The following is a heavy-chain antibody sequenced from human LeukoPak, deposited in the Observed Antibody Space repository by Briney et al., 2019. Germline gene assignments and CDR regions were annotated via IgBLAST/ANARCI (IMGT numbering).Heavy chain of an antibody. Sequence: GGSLRLSCAASGFTFSNAWMSWVRQAPGKGLEWVGRIKSKTDGGTTDYAAPVKGRFTISRDDSKNTLYPQMNSLKTEDTAVYYCARGATTTIEGGIGFDPWGQGTLVTVSS. D-gene: IGHD5-24*01. J-gene: IGHJ5*02. CDR3: ARGATTTIEGGIGFDP. CDR1: GFTFSNAW. V-gene: IGHV3-15*01. CDR2: IKSKTDGGTT.